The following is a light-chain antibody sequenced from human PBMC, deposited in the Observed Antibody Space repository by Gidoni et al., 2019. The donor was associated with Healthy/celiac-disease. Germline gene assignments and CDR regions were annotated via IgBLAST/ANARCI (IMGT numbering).Light chain of an antibody. Sequence: DIVLTHSPGTLSLSPGERATLSCRAIQSVSSSYLAWYQQKPGQAPRLLIYGASSRATGIPDRFSGSGSGTDFTLTISRLEPEDFAVYYCQQYGSSPWTFGQGTKVEIK. CDR3: QQYGSSPWT. V-gene: IGKV3-20*01. J-gene: IGKJ1*01. CDR1: QSVSSSY. CDR2: GAS.